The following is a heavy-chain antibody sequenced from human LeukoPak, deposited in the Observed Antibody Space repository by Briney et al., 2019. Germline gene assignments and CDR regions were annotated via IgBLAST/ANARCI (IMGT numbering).Heavy chain of an antibody. D-gene: IGHD3-10*01. CDR1: GYTFTGYY. J-gene: IGHJ4*02. CDR3: ARDQKYYGSGSYSDPDY. V-gene: IGHV1-2*06. CDR2: INPNSGGT. Sequence: GASVKVSCKASGYTFTGYYMHWVRQAPGQGIEWMGRINPNSGGTNYAQKFQGRVTMTRDTSISTAYMELSRLRSDDTAVYYCARDQKYYGSGSYSDPDYWGQGTLVTVSS.